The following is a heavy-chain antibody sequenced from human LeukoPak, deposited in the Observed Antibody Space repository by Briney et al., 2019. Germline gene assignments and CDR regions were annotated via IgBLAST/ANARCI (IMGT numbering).Heavy chain of an antibody. V-gene: IGHV5-51*01. Sequence: GESLKISCKGSGYSFTNYWIGWVRQMSGKGLEWMGIIYPGDSDTRYSPSFQGQVTISADKSIITAYLQWSSLKASDTAMYYCARTGYSSGWYGGFDIWGQGTLVTVSS. J-gene: IGHJ3*02. CDR2: IYPGDSDT. D-gene: IGHD6-19*01. CDR1: GYSFTNYW. CDR3: ARTGYSSGWYGGFDI.